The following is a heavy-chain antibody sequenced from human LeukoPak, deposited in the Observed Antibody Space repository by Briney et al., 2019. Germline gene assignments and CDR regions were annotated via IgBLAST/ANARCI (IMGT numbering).Heavy chain of an antibody. J-gene: IGHJ4*02. Sequence: PGGSLRLSCAASGFTFSSYGMHWVRQAPGKGLEWVAVIWYDGSNKYYADSVKGRFTISRDSSRNTLYLQMNNLRVEDTAVYYCARDYDSSGWCPYFDSWGQGTLVTVSS. CDR1: GFTFSSYG. V-gene: IGHV3-33*08. CDR3: ARDYDSSGWCPYFDS. D-gene: IGHD6-19*01. CDR2: IWYDGSNK.